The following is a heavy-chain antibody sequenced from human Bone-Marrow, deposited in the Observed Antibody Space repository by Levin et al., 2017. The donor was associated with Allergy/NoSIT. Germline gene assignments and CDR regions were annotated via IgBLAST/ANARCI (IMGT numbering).Heavy chain of an antibody. D-gene: IGHD3-16*01. J-gene: IGHJ4*02. CDR2: IWHDGTNE. CDR1: GFRFNDYG. CDR3: ARASMITVDYFDY. Sequence: GESLKISCAASGFRFNDYGMNWVRQAPGKGLEWVAIIWHDGTNENYADSVKGRFTISRDSSKNILYLQMTSLKAEDTAIYYCARASMITVDYFDYWGPGTLVTVSS. V-gene: IGHV3-33*01.